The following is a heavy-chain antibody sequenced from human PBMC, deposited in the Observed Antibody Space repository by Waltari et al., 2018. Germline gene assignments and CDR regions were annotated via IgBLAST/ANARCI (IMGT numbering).Heavy chain of an antibody. Sequence: QVQLVQSGAEVKKPGASVKVSCKASGYTFTSYDINWVRQATGQGHEWMGWMNPNSGNTGYAQKFQGRVTMTRNTSISTAYMELSSLRSEDTAVYYCARAKPRGWLLARYYYYYGMDVWGQGTTVTVSS. CDR2: MNPNSGNT. V-gene: IGHV1-8*01. CDR1: GYTFTSYD. CDR3: ARAKPRGWLLARYYYYYGMDV. D-gene: IGHD2-21*02. J-gene: IGHJ6*02.